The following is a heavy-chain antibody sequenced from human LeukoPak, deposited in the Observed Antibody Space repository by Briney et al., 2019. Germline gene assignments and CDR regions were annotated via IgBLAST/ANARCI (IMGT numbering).Heavy chain of an antibody. CDR1: GGSTTSSRDY. V-gene: IGHV4-39*07. CDR3: ARRRRLAAAGTDAFDI. Sequence: SETLSLTCTVSGGSTTSSRDYWGWIRQPPGKGLKWIGSIYYSGSTYYNPPLKSRVTISVDTSKTPFSLKLRSVTAADTAVYYCARRRRLAAAGTDAFDIWGQGTVVTVSS. D-gene: IGHD6-13*01. J-gene: IGHJ3*02. CDR2: IYYSGST.